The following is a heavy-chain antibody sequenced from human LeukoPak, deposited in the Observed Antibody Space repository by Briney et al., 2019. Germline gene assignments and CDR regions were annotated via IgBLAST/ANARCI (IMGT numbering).Heavy chain of an antibody. CDR1: GYTFTSYY. D-gene: IGHD2-15*01. Sequence: ASVKVSCKASGYTFTSYYMHWVRQAPGQGLEWMGIINPSGGSTSYAQKFQGRVTMTRDASTSTVYMELSGLRSEDTAVYYCARVRRYCSGGSCPNWFDPWGQGTLVTVSS. CDR3: ARVRRYCSGGSCPNWFDP. CDR2: INPSGGST. V-gene: IGHV1-46*01. J-gene: IGHJ5*02.